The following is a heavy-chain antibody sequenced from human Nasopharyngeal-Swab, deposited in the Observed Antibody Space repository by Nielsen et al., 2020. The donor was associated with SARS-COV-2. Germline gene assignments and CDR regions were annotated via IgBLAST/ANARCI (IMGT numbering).Heavy chain of an antibody. D-gene: IGHD3-10*01. Sequence: ASVKVSCKASGYIFTNYYMHWVRQAPGQGLEWMGIINPTGGSTTFAQKFQGRVMMTRDTSTSTLYMELRGLRSEDTAVYSCARDAGGFYTKDQPYFDYWGQGSLVTVSS. CDR3: ARDAGGFYTKDQPYFDY. CDR1: GYIFTNYY. CDR2: INPTGGST. J-gene: IGHJ4*02. V-gene: IGHV1-46*01.